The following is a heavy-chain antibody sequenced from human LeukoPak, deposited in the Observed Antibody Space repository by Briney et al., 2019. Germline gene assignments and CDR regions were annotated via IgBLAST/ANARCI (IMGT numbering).Heavy chain of an antibody. V-gene: IGHV4-59*01. J-gene: IGHJ4*02. Sequence: SETLSLTCTVSGGSISSYYWSWIRQPPGKGLEWIGYIYYSGSTNYNPSLKSRVTISVDTSKNQFFLKLSSVTAADTAVYYCARGWDPITFGGVIGDWGQGTLVTVSS. CDR1: GGSISSYY. CDR3: ARGWDPITFGGVIGD. CDR2: IYYSGST. D-gene: IGHD3-16*02.